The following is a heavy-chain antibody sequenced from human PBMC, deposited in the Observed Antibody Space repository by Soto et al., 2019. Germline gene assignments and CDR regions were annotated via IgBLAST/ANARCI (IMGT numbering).Heavy chain of an antibody. V-gene: IGHV1-3*01. D-gene: IGHD3-16*02. Sequence: QVQLVQSGAEVKKPGASVKVSCKASGYIFTTYALHWVRQAHGQRLEWMGWINAGKGNTKYSQKFQDRLTITRDTSASVAYMELSSLASEDTAVYYCARSEVIPEGCDYWGQGTLVTVSS. CDR3: ARSEVIPEGCDY. CDR1: GYIFTTYA. CDR2: INAGKGNT. J-gene: IGHJ4*02.